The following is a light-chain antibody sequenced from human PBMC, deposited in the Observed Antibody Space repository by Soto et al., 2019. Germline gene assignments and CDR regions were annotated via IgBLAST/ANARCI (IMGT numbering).Light chain of an antibody. J-gene: IGKJ5*01. CDR3: QQYGATRIT. V-gene: IGKV3-20*01. CDR1: QDIRSH. CDR2: DAS. Sequence: ENVLTQSPGTLSLSPGERVTLSCRASQDIRSHLAWYQQKPGQAPRLLIFDASSRATGIPDRFSGSGSGTDFTLSISRLEPEDFAVYYCQQYGATRITFGQGTRLEIK.